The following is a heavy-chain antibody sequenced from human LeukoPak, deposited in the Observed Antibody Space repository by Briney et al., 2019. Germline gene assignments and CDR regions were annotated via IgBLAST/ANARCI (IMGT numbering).Heavy chain of an antibody. CDR3: ATSIAVAGFSFDY. Sequence: ASVKVSCKVSGYTLTELSMHWVRQAPGKGLEWMGGLDPEDGETIYAQKFQGRVTMTEDTSTDTAYMELSSLRSEDTAVYYCATSIAVAGFSFDYWGQGTLVTVSS. CDR2: LDPEDGET. J-gene: IGHJ4*02. D-gene: IGHD6-19*01. V-gene: IGHV1-24*01. CDR1: GYTLTELS.